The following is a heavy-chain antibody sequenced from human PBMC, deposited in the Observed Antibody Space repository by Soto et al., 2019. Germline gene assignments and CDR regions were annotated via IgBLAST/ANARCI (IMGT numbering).Heavy chain of an antibody. J-gene: IGHJ4*02. CDR1: GFNFSPYW. Sequence: GGSLRLSCAAAGFNFSPYWMHWVRQAPGKGLVWVSYITGDGRDTTYADSVEGRFTISRDNAKNTVYLQMNSLRSEDTAVYYCVRSSFPYFLDSWGQGTLVTVSS. CDR2: ITGDGRDT. CDR3: VRSSFPYFLDS. V-gene: IGHV3-74*01. D-gene: IGHD3-10*01.